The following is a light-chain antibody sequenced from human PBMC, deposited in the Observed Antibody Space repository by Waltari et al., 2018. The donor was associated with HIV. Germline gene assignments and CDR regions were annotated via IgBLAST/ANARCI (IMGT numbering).Light chain of an antibody. CDR1: QDISNY. J-gene: IGKJ2*01. Sequence: DIQMTQSPSSLSASVGDRVTITCQASQDISNYLNWYQQKPGKIPKLLIYDASNLETGVPSRFSGSGSGTDFTFTISSLQPEDIATYYCQQYNSFPLTFGQGTKVE. CDR3: QQYNSFPLT. CDR2: DAS. V-gene: IGKV1-33*01.